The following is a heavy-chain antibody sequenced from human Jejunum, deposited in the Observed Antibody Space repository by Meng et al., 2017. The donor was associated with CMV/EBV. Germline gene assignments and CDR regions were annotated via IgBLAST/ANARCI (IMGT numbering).Heavy chain of an antibody. CDR2: IDTAGDT. V-gene: IGHV3-13*01. CDR3: AREIEKPGNWYFDL. CDR1: GFTFSNHD. J-gene: IGHJ2*01. Sequence: SGFTFSNHDIHWVRQVPGDGLEWVTAIDTAGDTYYSASVKGRFTISRENAKNSLYLQMNNLRAGDTAVYYCAREIEKPGNWYFDLWGRGTLVTVSS. D-gene: IGHD1-1*01.